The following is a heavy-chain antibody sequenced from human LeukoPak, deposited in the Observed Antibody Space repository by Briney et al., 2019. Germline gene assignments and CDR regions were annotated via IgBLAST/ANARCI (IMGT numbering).Heavy chain of an antibody. CDR2: ISSSGSTI. V-gene: IGHV3-48*03. J-gene: IGHJ4*02. D-gene: IGHD5-18*01. CDR1: GFTFSSYQ. Sequence: GGSLRLSCAASGFTFSSYQMNWVRQAPGKGLQWASYISSSGSTIYYADSVNGRFTISRDKAKNSLYLQMSSLRAEDTAVYYCTRITTAMDVDYWGQGTLVTVSS. CDR3: TRITTAMDVDY.